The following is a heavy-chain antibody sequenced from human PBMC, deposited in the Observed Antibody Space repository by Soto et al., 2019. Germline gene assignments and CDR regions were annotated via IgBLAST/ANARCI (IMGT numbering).Heavy chain of an antibody. CDR1: GFTFGDYA. D-gene: IGHD3-10*01. CDR2: IRSKDSGATT. J-gene: IGHJ5*02. CDR3: TQGGTVRGLIRDPPFAP. Sequence: GGSLRLSCTASGFTFGDYAMSWFRQAPGKGLEWVGFIRSKDSGATTEYAASVKGGFTISRDDSKSIAYLQMNSLKTEDTAIYYCTQGGTVRGLIRDPPFAPWGQGTLVTVSS. V-gene: IGHV3-49*03.